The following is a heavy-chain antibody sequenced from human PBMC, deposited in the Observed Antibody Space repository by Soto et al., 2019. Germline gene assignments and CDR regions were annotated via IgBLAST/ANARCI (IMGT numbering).Heavy chain of an antibody. D-gene: IGHD6-19*01. CDR2: ISRSGGTT. V-gene: IGHV3-23*01. CDR3: AKDAGYSSAGHDVFDI. J-gene: IGHJ3*02. CDR1: GFTFSYSG. Sequence: EVQLLESGGGLVQPGGSLRLSCAATGFTFSYSGMNWVRQAPGRGLEWVSTISRSGGTTYYADSVRGRFTISRDNSKNTLYLQIASLRAEDTAVFYCAKDAGYSSAGHDVFDIWGQGTMVTVSS.